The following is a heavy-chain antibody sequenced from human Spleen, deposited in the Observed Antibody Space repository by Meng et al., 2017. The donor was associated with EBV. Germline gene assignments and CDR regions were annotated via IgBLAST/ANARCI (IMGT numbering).Heavy chain of an antibody. D-gene: IGHD5-12*01. V-gene: IGHV1-2*06. CDR3: ARSPRMPTTPLDY. CDR1: GGTFSSYA. CDR2: INPDTGGT. Sequence: QVSVVQSGAGVKKPGSSVKVACKASGGTFSSYAISWVRQAPGQGLEWMGRINPDTGGTNYAQKFKGRVTMTRDTSITTAYMELSRLTSDDTAVYYCARSPRMPTTPLDYWGQGSLVTVSS. J-gene: IGHJ4*02.